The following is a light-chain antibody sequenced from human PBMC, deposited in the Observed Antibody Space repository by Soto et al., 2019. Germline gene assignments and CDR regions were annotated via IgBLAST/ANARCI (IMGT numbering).Light chain of an antibody. V-gene: IGLV2-8*01. Sequence: SALTQPHSVSGSPGQSVTISCTGTSVDVGAYDFVSWYQQHPGKAPKLLIYVVSGRPSGVPHRFSGSKSGNTASLTVSGLQAEDEADYYCSSYAGRNIYVFGTGTKVTVL. CDR1: SVDVGAYDF. J-gene: IGLJ1*01. CDR2: VVS. CDR3: SSYAGRNIYV.